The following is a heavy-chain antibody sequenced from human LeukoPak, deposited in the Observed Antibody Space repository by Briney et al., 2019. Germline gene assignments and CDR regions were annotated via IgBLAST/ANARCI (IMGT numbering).Heavy chain of an antibody. CDR3: ARGYCSSTSCPFDY. V-gene: IGHV4-4*07. J-gene: IGHJ4*02. CDR1: GGSISSYY. D-gene: IGHD2-2*01. CDR2: IYTSGST. Sequence: PSETLSLTCTVSGGSISSYYWSWIRQPAGKGLEWIGRIYTSGSTNYNPSLKRRVTMSVDTSKNQFSLKLSSVTAADTAVYYCARGYCSSTSCPFDYWGQGTLVTVSS.